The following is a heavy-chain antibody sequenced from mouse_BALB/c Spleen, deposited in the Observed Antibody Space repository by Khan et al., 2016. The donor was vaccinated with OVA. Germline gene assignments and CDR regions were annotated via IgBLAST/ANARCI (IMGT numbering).Heavy chain of an antibody. CDR1: GYSITSDYA. CDR2: IPYSGNT. J-gene: IGHJ2*01. Sequence: VQLKQSGPALVKPSQSLSLTCTVTGYSITSDYAWNWIRQFPGNKLGWMGFIPYSGNTNYNPSLKSRFSITRDTSKNQSFLQLNSVTTEDTATDCAERVNGGDFDYWGQGTTLTVSA. CDR3: ERVNGGDFDY. V-gene: IGHV3-2*02.